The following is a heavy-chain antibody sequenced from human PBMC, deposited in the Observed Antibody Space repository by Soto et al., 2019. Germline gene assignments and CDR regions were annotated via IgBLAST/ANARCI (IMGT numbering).Heavy chain of an antibody. CDR1: GGSISSGGYS. CDR2: IYHSGST. D-gene: IGHD6-13*01. V-gene: IGHV4-30-2*01. J-gene: IGHJ4*02. Sequence: QLQLQESGSGLVKPSQTLSLTCAVSGGSISSGGYSWSWIRQPPGKGLEWIGHIYHSGSTYYNPSPKSRVTISVARSKNQFSLKLSSVTAEDTAVYYCANTHAGAHITAAVHWGQGTLVTVSS. CDR3: ANTHAGAHITAAVH.